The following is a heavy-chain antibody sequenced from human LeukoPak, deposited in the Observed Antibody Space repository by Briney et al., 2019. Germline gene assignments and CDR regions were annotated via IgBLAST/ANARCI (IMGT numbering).Heavy chain of an antibody. CDR1: GFTFSSYA. J-gene: IGHJ4*02. V-gene: IGHV3-23*01. CDR2: ISGSGGST. CDR3: ANTYTYYDFWSGYYRGYFDY. D-gene: IGHD3-3*01. Sequence: GGSLRLSCAASGFTFSSYAMSWVRQAPGKGLEWVSAISGSGGSTYYADSVKGRFTISRDNSKNTLYLQMNSLRAEDTAVYYCANTYTYYDFWSGYYRGYFDYWGQGTLVTVSS.